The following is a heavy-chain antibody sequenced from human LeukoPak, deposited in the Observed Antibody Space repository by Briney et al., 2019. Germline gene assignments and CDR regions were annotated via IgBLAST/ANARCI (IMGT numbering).Heavy chain of an antibody. CDR1: GFTFSSYG. CDR3: AELGITMIGGV. D-gene: IGHD3-10*02. J-gene: IGHJ6*04. CDR2: ISSSGSTI. V-gene: IGHV3-48*04. Sequence: GGSLRLSCAGSGFTFSSYGMSWVRQAPGKGLEWVSYISSSGSTIYYADSVKGRFTISRDNAKNSLYLQMNSLRAEDTAVYYCAELGITMIGGVWGKGTTVTISS.